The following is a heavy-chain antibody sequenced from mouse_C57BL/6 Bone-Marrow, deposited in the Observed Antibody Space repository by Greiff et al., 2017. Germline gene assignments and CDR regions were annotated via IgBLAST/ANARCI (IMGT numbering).Heavy chain of an antibody. D-gene: IGHD2-5*01. CDR2: IDPEDGET. CDR3: ARSGGGIVTTFAY. CDR1: GFNIKDYY. V-gene: IGHV14-2*01. J-gene: IGHJ3*01. Sequence: VHVKQSGAELVKPGASVKLSCTASGFNIKDYYMHWVKQRPEQGLEWIGRIDPEDGETKYAPKFPGKATITADTSSNTAYLQLSSLPSEDTAVYYCARSGGGIVTTFAYRGQGTLVTVSA.